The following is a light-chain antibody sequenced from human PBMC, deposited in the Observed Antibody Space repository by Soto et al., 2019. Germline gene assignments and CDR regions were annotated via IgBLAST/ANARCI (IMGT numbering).Light chain of an antibody. CDR1: QGISSY. V-gene: IGKV1-39*01. CDR2: AAS. CDR3: QQSYSSPFT. J-gene: IGKJ3*01. Sequence: DIQMTQSPSSLSASVGDRVTITCRASQGISSYLNWYQQKPGKAPNLLIYAASSLQSGVPSKFSGSGSGTDFTLPISSLQPEDFATYYCQQSYSSPFTFGPGTKVDIK.